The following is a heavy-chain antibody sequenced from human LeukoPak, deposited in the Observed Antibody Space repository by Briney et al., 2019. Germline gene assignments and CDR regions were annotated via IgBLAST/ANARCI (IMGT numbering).Heavy chain of an antibody. V-gene: IGHV1-18*01. CDR2: ISAYNGNT. Sequence: ASVKVSCKASGYSFTSNVISWVRQAPGQGLEWMGWISAYNGNTNYAQKLQGRVTMTADTSTSTAYMELRSLRSDDTAVYYCARFGLGKHIEVAGIPFDIWGQGTMVTVSS. D-gene: IGHD6-19*01. CDR1: GYSFTSNV. CDR3: ARFGLGKHIEVAGIPFDI. J-gene: IGHJ3*02.